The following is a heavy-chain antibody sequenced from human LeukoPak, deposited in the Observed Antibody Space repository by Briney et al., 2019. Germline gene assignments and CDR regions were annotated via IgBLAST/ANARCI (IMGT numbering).Heavy chain of an antibody. Sequence: PGGSLRVSCAASGFTFSSYALSWVRQAPGKGLGWGSGISGSGGSTYYADAVKGRFSISRDNSKNTLYLQMNSLRAEDTAVYYCAKGDGYNYDNWFDPWGQGTLVTVSS. CDR2: ISGSGGST. J-gene: IGHJ5*02. CDR3: AKGDGYNYDNWFDP. CDR1: GFTFSSYA. V-gene: IGHV3-23*01. D-gene: IGHD5-24*01.